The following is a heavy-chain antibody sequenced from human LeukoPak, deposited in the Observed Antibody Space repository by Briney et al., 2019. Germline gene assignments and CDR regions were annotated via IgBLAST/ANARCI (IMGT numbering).Heavy chain of an antibody. CDR3: AKDGPASGPSYFDY. J-gene: IGHJ4*02. CDR2: IRYDGSTR. Sequence: GGSLTLSCAASGFSFGSICMHWVRQAPGKGLEWVAFIRYDGSTRYYADSVKGRFIISRDISENTLYLQMNSLRSGDTGMYYCAKDGPASGPSYFDYWGQGTLVTVSS. V-gene: IGHV3-30*02. D-gene: IGHD2-2*01. CDR1: GFSFGSIC.